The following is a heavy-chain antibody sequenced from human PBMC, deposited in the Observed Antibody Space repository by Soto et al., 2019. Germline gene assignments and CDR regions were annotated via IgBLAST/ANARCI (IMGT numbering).Heavy chain of an antibody. CDR3: ARTPFYYYGSGSYYKGFDY. V-gene: IGHV2-70*01. CDR1: GFSLSTSGMC. Sequence: PTLVNPTQTLTLTCTFSGFSLSTSGMCVSWIRQPPGKALEWLALIDWDDDKYYSTSLKTRLTISKDTSKNQVVLTMTNMDPVDTATYYCARTPFYYYGSGSYYKGFDYWGQGTLVTVSS. CDR2: IDWDDDK. D-gene: IGHD3-10*01. J-gene: IGHJ4*02.